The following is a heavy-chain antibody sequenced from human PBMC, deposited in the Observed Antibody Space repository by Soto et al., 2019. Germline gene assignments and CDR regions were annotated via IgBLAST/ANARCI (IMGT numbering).Heavy chain of an antibody. CDR1: GYTFTGYY. Sequence: GASVKVSCKASGYTFTGYYMHWVRQAPGQGLEWMGWINPNSGGTNYAQKFQGWVTMTRDTSISTAYMELSRLRSDDTAVYYCARELREADLVLSFNDAFYIWGQGTMVPVSS. CDR2: INPNSGGT. V-gene: IGHV1-2*04. CDR3: ARELREADLVLSFNDAFYI. J-gene: IGHJ3*02. D-gene: IGHD3-3*01.